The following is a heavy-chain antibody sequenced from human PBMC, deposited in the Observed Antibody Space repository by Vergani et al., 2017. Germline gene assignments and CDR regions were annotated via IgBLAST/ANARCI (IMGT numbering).Heavy chain of an antibody. J-gene: IGHJ6*03. Sequence: QVQLVESGGGVVQPGRSLRLSCAASGFTFSSYGMHWVRQAPGKGLEWVAVISYDGSNKYYADSVKGRFTISRDNAKNSLYLQMNSLRAEDTAVYYCARAAVSLYYYYMDVWGKGTTVTVSS. V-gene: IGHV3-30*03. CDR1: GFTFSSYG. D-gene: IGHD6-25*01. CDR2: ISYDGSNK. CDR3: ARAAVSLYYYYMDV.